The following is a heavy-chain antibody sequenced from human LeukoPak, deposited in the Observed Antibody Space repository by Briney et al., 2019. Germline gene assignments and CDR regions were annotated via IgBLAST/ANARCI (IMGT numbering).Heavy chain of an antibody. CDR1: GFTFGDFG. Sequence: GGSLRLSCAAAGFTFGDFGMHWVRQAPGKGLEWVALIWKDGSDEFYADSVKGRFTISRDNSRNTLPLQMNSLRGEDTAVYYCAREEAFQLEASLDQWGQGTLVTVSS. CDR2: IWKDGSDE. J-gene: IGHJ4*02. D-gene: IGHD3-3*01. CDR3: AREEAFQLEASLDQ. V-gene: IGHV3-33*01.